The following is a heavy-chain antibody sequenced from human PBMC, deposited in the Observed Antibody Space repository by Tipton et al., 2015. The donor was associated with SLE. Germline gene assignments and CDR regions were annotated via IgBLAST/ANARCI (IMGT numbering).Heavy chain of an antibody. J-gene: IGHJ6*03. D-gene: IGHD3-16*01. CDR2: ISSSSTYI. CDR3: ARNGGWYYYMDV. Sequence: SLRLSCAASGFTFSSYSMNWVRQAPGKGLEWVSSISSSSTYIYYADSVKGRFSVSRDSAKNSLYLQMNNLRAEDTAVYYCARNGGWYYYMDVWGKGTTVTVSS. V-gene: IGHV3-21*04. CDR1: GFTFSSYS.